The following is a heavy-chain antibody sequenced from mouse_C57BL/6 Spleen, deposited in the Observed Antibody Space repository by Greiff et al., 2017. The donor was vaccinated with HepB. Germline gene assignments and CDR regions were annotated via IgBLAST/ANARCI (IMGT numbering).Heavy chain of an antibody. D-gene: IGHD1-1*01. J-gene: IGHJ3*01. CDR1: GYTFTSYG. V-gene: IGHV1-81*01. Sequence: VQLQESGAELARPGASVKLSCKASGYTFTSYGISWVKQRTGQGLEWIGEIYPRSGNTYYNEKFKGKATLTADKSSSTAYMELRSLTSEDSAVYFCARGGVLTWFAYWGQGTLVTVSA. CDR2: IYPRSGNT. CDR3: ARGGVLTWFAY.